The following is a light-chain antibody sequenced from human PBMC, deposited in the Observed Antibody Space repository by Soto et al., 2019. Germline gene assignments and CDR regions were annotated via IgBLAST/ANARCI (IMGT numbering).Light chain of an antibody. CDR1: QSVSSSY. CDR2: GAS. Sequence: DIVLTQSAGTLSLTPGERATLSCRASQSVSSSYLAWYQQKPGQAPRLLIYGASSRATGIPDRFSGSGSGTDFTLTISRLEPEDFAVYYCQQYGSSLTITFGRGTRLEIK. CDR3: QQYGSSLTIT. V-gene: IGKV3-20*01. J-gene: IGKJ5*01.